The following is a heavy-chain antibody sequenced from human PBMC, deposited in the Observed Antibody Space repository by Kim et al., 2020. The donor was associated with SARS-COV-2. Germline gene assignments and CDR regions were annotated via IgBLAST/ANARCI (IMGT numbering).Heavy chain of an antibody. CDR3: ARRGYSDYDYYNWFDP. CDR1: GYSFTSYW. CDR2: INPSDSYT. V-gene: IGHV5-10-1*01. Sequence: GESLKISCKGSGYSFTSYWITWVRQMPGKGLEWMGRINPSDSYTNYSPSFQGHITISADKSISTAYLQWSSLKASDTAIYYCARRGYSDYDYYNWFDPWGQGTLVTVSS. J-gene: IGHJ5*02. D-gene: IGHD5-12*01.